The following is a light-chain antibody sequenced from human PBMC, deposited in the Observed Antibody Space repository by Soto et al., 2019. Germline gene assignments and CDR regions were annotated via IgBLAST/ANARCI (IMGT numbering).Light chain of an antibody. CDR3: NSYTGSSSL. CDR2: DVS. J-gene: IGLJ2*01. V-gene: IGLV2-14*03. CDR1: SSDIGGFNY. Sequence: QSALTQPASVSGSPGQSITISCTGTSSDIGGFNYVSWYQQHPGKAPKLMIYDVSNRPSGVSNRFSGSKSGNTASLTISGLHAEDEADYYCNSYTGSSSLFGGGTQLTVL.